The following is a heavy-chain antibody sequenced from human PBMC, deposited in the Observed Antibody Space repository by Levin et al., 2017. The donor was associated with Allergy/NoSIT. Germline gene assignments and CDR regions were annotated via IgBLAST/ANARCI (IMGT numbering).Heavy chain of an antibody. V-gene: IGHV3-74*01. CDR2: ILNDGTT. Sequence: GESLKISCTASAFTFRYYYMHWVRQAPGMGLVWVSNILNDGTTNYADSVKGRFTIPRDNAKNTLYLQMNSLGEEDTAVYFCARGGCDRTSCLDHWGQGILVTVSA. CDR3: ARGGCDRTSCLDH. D-gene: IGHD2-2*01. CDR1: AFTFRYYY. J-gene: IGHJ4*02.